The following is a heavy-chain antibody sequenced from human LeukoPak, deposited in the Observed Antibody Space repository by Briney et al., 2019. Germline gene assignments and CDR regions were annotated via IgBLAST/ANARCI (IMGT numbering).Heavy chain of an antibody. D-gene: IGHD4-11*01. J-gene: IGHJ4*02. CDR1: GFTFSSYE. CDR2: ISATGHNT. V-gene: IGHV3-23*01. Sequence: GGSLRLSCAASGFTFSSYEMNWVRQAPGKGLEWVSPISATGHNTYYADSVKGRFTISRDNSKNTLYLQMNSLRADDTAVYYCARFDYNRYVAYWGQGTLVTVSS. CDR3: ARFDYNRYVAY.